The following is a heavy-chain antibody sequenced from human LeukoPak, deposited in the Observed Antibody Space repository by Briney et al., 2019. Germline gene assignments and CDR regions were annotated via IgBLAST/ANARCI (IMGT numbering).Heavy chain of an antibody. CDR1: GFTFSSYA. V-gene: IGHV3-30-3*01. D-gene: IGHD2-2*01. Sequence: GRSLRLSCAASGFTFSSYAMHWVRQAPGKGLEWVAVISYDGSNKYYADSVKGRFTISRDNSKNTLYLQMNSLRAEDTAVYYCARDRHCSSTSCRDAFDIWGQGTMVTVSS. CDR2: ISYDGSNK. J-gene: IGHJ3*02. CDR3: ARDRHCSSTSCRDAFDI.